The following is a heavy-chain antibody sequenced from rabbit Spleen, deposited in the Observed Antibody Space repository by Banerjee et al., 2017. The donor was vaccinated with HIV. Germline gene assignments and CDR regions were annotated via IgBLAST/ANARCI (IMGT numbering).Heavy chain of an antibody. CDR3: ARDGAGGSYFAL. V-gene: IGHV1S40*01. D-gene: IGHD8-1*01. Sequence: QSLEESGGDLVKPGASLTLTCAASGVDFSSYYFMCWVRQAPGKGLEWIGCIATSSGSTWYASWAKGRFTMSRTSSTTVTLQMTSLTAADTATYFCARDGAGGSYFALWGPGTLVTVS. CDR2: IATSSGST. CDR1: GVDFSSYYF. J-gene: IGHJ4*01.